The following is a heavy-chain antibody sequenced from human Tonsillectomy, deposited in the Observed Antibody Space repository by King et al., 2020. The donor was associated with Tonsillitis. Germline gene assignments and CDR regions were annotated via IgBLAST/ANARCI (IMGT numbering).Heavy chain of an antibody. V-gene: IGHV4-39*01. D-gene: IGHD6-6*01. J-gene: IGHJ4*02. CDR2: IYYSGST. CDR1: GGSISSSSYY. Sequence: LQLQESGPGLVKPSETLSLTCTVSGGSISSSSYYWGWIRQPPGKGLEWIGGIYYSGSTYYNPSLKSRVTISVDTSKNQFSLKLSSVTAADTAVYYCARSSIAARGGDTFDYWGQGTLVTVSS. CDR3: ARSSIAARGGDTFDY.